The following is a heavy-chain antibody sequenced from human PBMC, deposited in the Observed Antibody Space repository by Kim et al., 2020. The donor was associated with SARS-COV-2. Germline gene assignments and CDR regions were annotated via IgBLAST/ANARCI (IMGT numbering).Heavy chain of an antibody. CDR3: AKDSSDYGSGSYSN. V-gene: IGHV3-23*01. Sequence: GGSLRLSCAASGFTFSSYAMSWVRQAPGKGLEWVSAISGSGGSTYYADSVKGRFTISRDNSKNTLYLQMNSLRAEDTAVYYCAKDSSDYGSGSYSNWGQGTLVTVSS. D-gene: IGHD3-10*01. J-gene: IGHJ4*02. CDR2: ISGSGGST. CDR1: GFTFSSYA.